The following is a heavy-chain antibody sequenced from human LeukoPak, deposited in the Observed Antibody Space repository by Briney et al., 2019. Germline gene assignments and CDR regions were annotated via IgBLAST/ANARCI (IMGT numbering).Heavy chain of an antibody. D-gene: IGHD6-13*01. J-gene: IGHJ4*02. CDR1: GGSISSYY. V-gene: IGHV4-59*08. CDR2: IYYSGST. CDR3: ARHGISSSWSNYFDY. Sequence: SETPSLTCTVSGGSISSYYWSWIRQPPGKGLEWIGYIYYSGSTNYNPSLKSRVTISVDTSKNQFSLELSSVTAADTAVYYCARHGISSSWSNYFDYWGQGTLVTVSS.